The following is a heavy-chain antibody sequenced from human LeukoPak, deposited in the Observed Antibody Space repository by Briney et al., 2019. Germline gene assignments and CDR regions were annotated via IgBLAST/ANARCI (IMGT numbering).Heavy chain of an antibody. Sequence: SETLSLTCVVSGYSISSDDYWGWIRQPPGKGLEWIGTIYHSGSAYYNPSLKSRVTMSVDTSKNQFSLELSSVTAADTAMYYWARNRTRDHGPFASWGKGTLVTVS. CDR3: ARNRTRDHGPFAS. J-gene: IGHJ4*02. D-gene: IGHD1-14*01. CDR1: GYSISSDDY. V-gene: IGHV4-38-2*01. CDR2: IYHSGSA.